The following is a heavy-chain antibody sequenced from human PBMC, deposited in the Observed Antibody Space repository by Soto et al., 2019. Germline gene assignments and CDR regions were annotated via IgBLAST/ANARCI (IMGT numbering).Heavy chain of an antibody. V-gene: IGHV1-2*04. D-gene: IGHD3-22*01. CDR1: GYSFIDYY. Sequence: QVQLVQSGAEVRRPGASVRVSCKASGYSFIDYYINWVRQAPGQGLEWMGWINPKDGATKSAQKFQDWVTMTRETSQTTAYLYLRSDDTAVYYCARGRKVVAAPARDDWFDPWGQGTLVTVSS. CDR2: INPKDGAT. CDR3: ARGRKVVAAPARDDWFDP. J-gene: IGHJ5*02.